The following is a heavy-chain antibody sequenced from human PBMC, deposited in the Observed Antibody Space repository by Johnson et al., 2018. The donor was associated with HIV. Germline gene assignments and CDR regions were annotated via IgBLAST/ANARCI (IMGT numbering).Heavy chain of an antibody. V-gene: IGHV3-33*03. CDR3: AKDQHGPLVPTVMRDDAFDI. CDR2: IWHDGRDV. CDR1: GFTFSSYG. Sequence: QVQLVESGGGVVQPGTSLRLSCAASGFTFSSYGIHWVRQAPGKGLEWVEFIWHDGRDVYYADSVKGRFTVSRDNSKNAVYLQMNSLGAGDTAVYYCAKDQHGPLVPTVMRDDAFDIWGQGTMVTVSS. J-gene: IGHJ3*02. D-gene: IGHD5-12*01.